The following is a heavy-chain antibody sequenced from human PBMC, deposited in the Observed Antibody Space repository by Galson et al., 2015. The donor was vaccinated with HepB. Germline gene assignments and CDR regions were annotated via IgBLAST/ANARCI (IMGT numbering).Heavy chain of an antibody. CDR1: GYSFTNYW. J-gene: IGHJ4*02. CDR2: IDPSDSYT. Sequence: QSGAEVKKPGESLRISCKGSGYSFTNYWISWVRQMPGKGLEWMGRIDPSDSYTKYSPSFQGHVTISADKSSNTAYLQWSSLKAPDTAMYYCARREGYNHEGFDYWGQGTLVSVSS. V-gene: IGHV5-10-1*01. CDR3: ARREGYNHEGFDY. D-gene: IGHD5-24*01.